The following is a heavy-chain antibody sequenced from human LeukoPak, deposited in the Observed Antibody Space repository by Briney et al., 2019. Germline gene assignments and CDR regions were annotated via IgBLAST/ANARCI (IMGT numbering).Heavy chain of an antibody. CDR1: GFTFSSYA. CDR2: VSGSGGST. V-gene: IGHV3-23*01. CDR3: ARAGYSNYFDY. D-gene: IGHD5-18*01. J-gene: IGHJ4*02. Sequence: GGSLRLSCAASGFTFSSYAMSWVRQAPGKGLEWVSAVSGSGGSTYYADSVKGRFTISRDNSKNTLYLQMNSLRAEDTAVYYCARAGYSNYFDYWGQGTLVTVSS.